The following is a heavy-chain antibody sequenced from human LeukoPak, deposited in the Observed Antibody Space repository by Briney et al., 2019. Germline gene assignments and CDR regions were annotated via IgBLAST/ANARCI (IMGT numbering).Heavy chain of an antibody. J-gene: IGHJ4*02. CDR3: ARDYYHGSGSHSSY. Sequence: ASVKVSCKASGGTFSSYTISWVRQAPGQGLEWMGIINPSGGSTSYAQKFQGRVTMTRDTSTSTVYMELSSLRSEDTAVYYCARDYYHGSGSHSSYWGQGTLVTVSS. CDR1: GGTFSSYT. CDR2: INPSGGST. V-gene: IGHV1-46*01. D-gene: IGHD3-10*01.